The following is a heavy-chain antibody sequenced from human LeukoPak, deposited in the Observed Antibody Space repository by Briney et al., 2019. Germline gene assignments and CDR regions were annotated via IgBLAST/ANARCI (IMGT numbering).Heavy chain of an antibody. CDR2: IRYDGSNK. CDR3: ARGRDSSSSYPGY. J-gene: IGHJ4*02. CDR1: GFTFSSYG. Sequence: GGSLRLSCAASGFTFSSYGIHWVRQAPGKGLEWVAFIRYDGSNKYHADSVKGRFTISRDNSKNTVYLQMNSLRAEDTAVYYCARGRDSSSSYPGYWGQGTLVTVSS. D-gene: IGHD6-6*01. V-gene: IGHV3-30*02.